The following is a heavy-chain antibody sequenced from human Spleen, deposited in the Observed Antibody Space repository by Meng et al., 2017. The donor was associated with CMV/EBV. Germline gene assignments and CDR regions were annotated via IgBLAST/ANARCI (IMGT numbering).Heavy chain of an antibody. J-gene: IGHJ4*02. Sequence: VKVSSNAAGGIFRRDANRGVVQAPGKGLEWRGGIIPIFGTANYAQKFQGRVTITADESTSTAYMELSSLRSEDTAVYYCAARRTRDCSGGSCYSFDYWGQGTLVTVSS. CDR3: AARRTRDCSGGSCYSFDY. CDR2: IIPIFGTA. D-gene: IGHD2-15*01. CDR1: GGIFRRDA. V-gene: IGHV1-69*01.